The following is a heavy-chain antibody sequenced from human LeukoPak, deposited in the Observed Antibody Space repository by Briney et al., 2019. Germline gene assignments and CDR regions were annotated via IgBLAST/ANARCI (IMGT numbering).Heavy chain of an antibody. D-gene: IGHD2-8*01. CDR3: ARDHLYAFDY. CDR2: ISSSTI. Sequence: GGSLRLSCAASGFTFGSYSMNWVRQAPGKGLEWVSYISSSTIWYADSVKGRFTISRDNAKTSLYLQMNRLRAEDTAIYYCARDHLYAFDYWGQGTLVTVSS. J-gene: IGHJ4*02. V-gene: IGHV3-48*01. CDR1: GFTFGSYS.